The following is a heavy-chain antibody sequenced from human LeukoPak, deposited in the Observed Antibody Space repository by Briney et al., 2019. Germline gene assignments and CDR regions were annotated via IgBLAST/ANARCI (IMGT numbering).Heavy chain of an antibody. J-gene: IGHJ4*02. Sequence: GRSLRLSCASSGLIFSSHWMHWVRQAPGKGLEWVSRMNGNGTKTNYAGSVKWRFIVSTDNAKNTLFLQMNSLRDEDTAVYYCAREGPLDYWGQGTLVTVSS. CDR1: GLIFSSHW. V-gene: IGHV3-74*01. CDR3: AREGPLDY. CDR2: MNGNGTKT.